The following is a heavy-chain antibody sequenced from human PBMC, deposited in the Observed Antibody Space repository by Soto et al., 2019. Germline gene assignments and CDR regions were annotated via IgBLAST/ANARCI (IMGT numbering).Heavy chain of an antibody. CDR3: ARMVTKSRTSPLDY. D-gene: IGHD2-15*01. CDR1: GYTFTGYY. CDR2: INPNSGGT. Sequence: QVQLVQSGAEVKKPGASVKVSCKASGYTFTGYYMHWVRQAPGQGLEWMGWINPNSGGTNYAQKFQGWVNMTRDTSFSTAYMELSRLRSDDTAVYYCARMVTKSRTSPLDYWGQGTLVTVSS. V-gene: IGHV1-2*04. J-gene: IGHJ4*02.